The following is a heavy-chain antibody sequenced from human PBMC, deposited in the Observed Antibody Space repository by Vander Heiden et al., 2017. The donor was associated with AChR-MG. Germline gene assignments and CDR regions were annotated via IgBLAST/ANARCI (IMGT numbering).Heavy chain of an antibody. CDR3: AKVYYYDSSGYYSFDY. CDR2: ISGSGGST. Sequence: EVQLLESGGGLVQPGWSLRLSCAASGFTFSSYAMSWVRQAPGKGLEWVSAISGSGGSTYYADSVKGRFTISRDNSKNTLYLQMNSLRAEDTAVYYCAKVYYYDSSGYYSFDYWGQGTLVTVSS. D-gene: IGHD3-22*01. V-gene: IGHV3-23*01. J-gene: IGHJ4*02. CDR1: GFTFSSYA.